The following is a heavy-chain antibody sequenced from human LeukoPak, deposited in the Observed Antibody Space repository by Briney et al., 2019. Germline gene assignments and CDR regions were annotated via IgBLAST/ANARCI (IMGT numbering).Heavy chain of an antibody. Sequence: SETLSLTCAVYGGSFSGYYWSWIRQPPGKGLEWIGEINHSGSTNYNPSLKSRVTISVDTSKNQFSLKLSSVTAADTAVYYCARARRNYYDSSGYFYYWGQGTLVTVSS. CDR1: GGSFSGYY. CDR2: INHSGST. J-gene: IGHJ4*02. V-gene: IGHV4-34*01. D-gene: IGHD3-22*01. CDR3: ARARRNYYDSSGYFYY.